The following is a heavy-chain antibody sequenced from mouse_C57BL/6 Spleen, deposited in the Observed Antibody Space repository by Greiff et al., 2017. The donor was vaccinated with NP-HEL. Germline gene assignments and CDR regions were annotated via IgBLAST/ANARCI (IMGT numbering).Heavy chain of an antibody. J-gene: IGHJ4*01. CDR2: INPNNGGT. V-gene: IGHV1-26*01. Sequence: VQLQQSGPELVKPGALVKISCKASGYTFTDYYMNWVKQSHGKSLEWIGDINPNNGGTSYNQKFKGKATLTVDKSSSTAYMELRSLTSEDSAVYYCARHYYGSTYAMDYWGQGTSVTVSS. CDR1: GYTFTDYY. CDR3: ARHYYGSTYAMDY. D-gene: IGHD1-1*01.